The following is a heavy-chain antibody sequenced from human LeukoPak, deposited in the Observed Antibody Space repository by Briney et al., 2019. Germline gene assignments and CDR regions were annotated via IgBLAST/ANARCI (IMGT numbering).Heavy chain of an antibody. J-gene: IGHJ4*02. CDR1: GFTFSSYW. V-gene: IGHV3-74*01. CDR2: INTDGSTT. D-gene: IGHD5-24*01. Sequence: GGSLRLSCVASGFTFSSYWMHRVRQAPGKGLVWVSRINTDGSTTSYADSVKGRFTISRDNAKNTLYLQMNSLRADDTAVYYCARGEMVQVYWGQGTLVTVSS. CDR3: ARGEMVQVY.